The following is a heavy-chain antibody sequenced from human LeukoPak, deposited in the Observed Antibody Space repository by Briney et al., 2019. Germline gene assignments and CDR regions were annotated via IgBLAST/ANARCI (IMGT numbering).Heavy chain of an antibody. D-gene: IGHD3-22*01. CDR3: ARGDYYDSSGYYNY. J-gene: IGHJ4*02. CDR2: INHSGST. Sequence: SETLSLTCAAYGGSFSGYYWSWIRQPPGKGLEWIGEINHSGSTNYNPSFKSRVTISVDTSKNQFSLKLSSVTAADTAVYYCARGDYYDSSGYYNYWGQGTLVTVSS. CDR1: GGSFSGYY. V-gene: IGHV4-34*01.